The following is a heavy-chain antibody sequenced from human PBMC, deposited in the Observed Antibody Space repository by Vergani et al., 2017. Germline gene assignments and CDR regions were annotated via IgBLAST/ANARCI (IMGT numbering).Heavy chain of an antibody. CDR1: GGSFSGYY. CDR2: INHSGST. CDR3: ARGLGVVLPEFDY. J-gene: IGHJ4*02. D-gene: IGHD3-3*01. V-gene: IGHV4-34*01. Sequence: QVQLQQWGAGLLKPSETLSLTCAVSGGSFSGYYWSWIRQPPGQGLEWIGEINHSGSTNYNPSLKSRVTISVDTSKNQFSLKLSSVTAADTAVYYCARGLGVVLPEFDYWGQGSLVTVSS.